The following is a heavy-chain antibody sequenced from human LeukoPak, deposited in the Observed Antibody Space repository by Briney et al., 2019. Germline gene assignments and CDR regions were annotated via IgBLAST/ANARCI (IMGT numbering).Heavy chain of an antibody. CDR1: GFTFSGYE. D-gene: IGHD3-22*01. Sequence: PGGSLRLSCAASGFTFSGYEMNWVRQAPGKGLEWVSYISISATSMYYADSVKGRFTISRDNSKTSVYLQMSSLRAEDTVVYYCARGGSSGYHYNAFDIWGQGTMVTVSS. J-gene: IGHJ3*02. V-gene: IGHV3-48*03. CDR3: ARGGSSGYHYNAFDI. CDR2: ISISATSM.